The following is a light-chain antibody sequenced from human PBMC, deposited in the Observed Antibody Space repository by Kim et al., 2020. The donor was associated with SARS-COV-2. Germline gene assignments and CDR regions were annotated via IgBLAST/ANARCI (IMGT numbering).Light chain of an antibody. Sequence: DIQMTQFPSSLSASVGDRVTITCRASQDISRYLNWYQQKPGKAPKLLIYTASSLQSGVPSRFTGSGSETDFTLTISSLQPEGFATYYCQQTYSASRTFGQGTKVDIK. CDR1: QDISRY. CDR2: TAS. J-gene: IGKJ1*01. V-gene: IGKV1-39*01. CDR3: QQTYSASRT.